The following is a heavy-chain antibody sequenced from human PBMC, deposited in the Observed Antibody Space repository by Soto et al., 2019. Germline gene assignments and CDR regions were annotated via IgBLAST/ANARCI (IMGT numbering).Heavy chain of an antibody. CDR1: GFTFSSYA. CDR3: ASPYSSSSRSVNAFDI. J-gene: IGHJ3*02. CDR2: ISGSGGNT. Sequence: EVQLLESGGGLVQPGGSLRLSCAASGFTFSSYAMSWVRQAPGKGLEWVSAISGSGGNTYYADSVKGRFTISRDNSENTLYLQVNSLRAEDTAVYYCASPYSSSSRSVNAFDIWGQGTMVTVSS. D-gene: IGHD6-6*01. V-gene: IGHV3-23*01.